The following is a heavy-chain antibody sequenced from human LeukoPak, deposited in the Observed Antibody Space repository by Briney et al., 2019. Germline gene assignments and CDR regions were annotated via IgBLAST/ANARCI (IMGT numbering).Heavy chain of an antibody. CDR2: ISSGSSAM. CDR1: GFTFSSYS. V-gene: IGHV3-48*01. Sequence: GGSLRLSCAASGFTFSSYSMNWVRQAPGKGLEWLSYISSGSSAMYYADSVKGRFTISRDNSKNTLYLQMNSLRAEDTAVYYRARDGYSGSYSAFDIWGQGTMVTVSS. CDR3: ARDGYSGSYSAFDI. J-gene: IGHJ3*02. D-gene: IGHD1-26*01.